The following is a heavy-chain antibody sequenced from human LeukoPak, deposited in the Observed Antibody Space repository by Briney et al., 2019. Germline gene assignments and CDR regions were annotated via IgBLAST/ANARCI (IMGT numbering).Heavy chain of an antibody. Sequence: GGSLRLSCTVSGFTFGDYAMSWVRQAPGKGLEWVAVIWYDGRNKFYADSLKGRFTISRDNSKNTLYLQMNSLRAEDTAVYYCARVNRGDAFDIWGQGTLVTVSS. V-gene: IGHV3-30*04. D-gene: IGHD3-16*02. CDR2: IWYDGRNK. CDR3: ARVNRGDAFDI. CDR1: GFTFGDYA. J-gene: IGHJ3*02.